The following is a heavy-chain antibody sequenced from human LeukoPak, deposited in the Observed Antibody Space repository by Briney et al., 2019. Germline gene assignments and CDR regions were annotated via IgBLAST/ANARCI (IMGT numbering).Heavy chain of an antibody. J-gene: IGHJ4*02. CDR3: FGGPRGYYFDY. D-gene: IGHD3-16*01. CDR1: GYSFTSYW. CDR2: MYPGGSDT. V-gene: IGHV5-51*01. Sequence: GESLKVSCKGSGYSFTSYWIGWVRQMPGKGLEWMGIMYPGGSDTRYSPSFQGKVTISADKSISTAYLQWSSLKASDTAMYYCFGGPRGYYFDYWGQGTLVTVSS.